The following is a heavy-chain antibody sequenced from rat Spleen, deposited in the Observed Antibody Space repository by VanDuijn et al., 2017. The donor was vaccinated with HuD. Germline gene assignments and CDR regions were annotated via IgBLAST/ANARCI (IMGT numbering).Heavy chain of an antibody. J-gene: IGHJ3*01. V-gene: IGHV5-19*01. CDR1: GFTFSNYG. CDR3: TRGYGQLFAY. CDR2: ISPSGGST. Sequence: EVQLVESGGGLVQPGRSLKLSCAASGFTFSNYGMHWIRQAPTKGLEWVASISPSGGSTYYRDSVNGRFTISRDNAKSTLYLQMNSLRSEDTATYYCTRGYGQLFAYWGQGTLVTVSS. D-gene: IGHD2-3*01.